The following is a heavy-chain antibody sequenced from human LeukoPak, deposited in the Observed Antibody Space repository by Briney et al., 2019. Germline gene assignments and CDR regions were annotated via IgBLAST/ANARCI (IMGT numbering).Heavy chain of an antibody. CDR1: GFTFSSHA. D-gene: IGHD6-19*01. Sequence: GGSLRLSCAASGFTFSSHAMSWVRQAPGKGLEWVSAISGSGGSTYYADSVKGRFTISRDNSKNTLYLQMNSLRAEDTAVYYCAKDKYSSGWADAFDIWGQGTMVTVSS. V-gene: IGHV3-23*01. CDR2: ISGSGGST. J-gene: IGHJ3*02. CDR3: AKDKYSSGWADAFDI.